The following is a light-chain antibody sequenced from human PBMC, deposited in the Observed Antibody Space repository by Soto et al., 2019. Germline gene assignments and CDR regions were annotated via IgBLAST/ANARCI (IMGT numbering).Light chain of an antibody. V-gene: IGLV2-11*01. CDR3: CSYAGSFVV. J-gene: IGLJ2*01. CDR2: EVS. Sequence: QSALTQPRSVSGSPGQSVTISCTGTSSDVGGYNYVSWYQQHPGKAPKLMIYEVSKRPSGVPDRFSGSKSGNTASLTISGLQAEDEADYYGCSYAGSFVVFGGGTKLTVL. CDR1: SSDVGGYNY.